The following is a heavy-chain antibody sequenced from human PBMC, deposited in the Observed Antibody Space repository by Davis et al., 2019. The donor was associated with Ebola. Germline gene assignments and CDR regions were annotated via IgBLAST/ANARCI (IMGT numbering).Heavy chain of an antibody. CDR3: ARGDYGDFIWGYGMDV. J-gene: IGHJ6*02. CDR2: IWYDGSNK. CDR1: GFTFSSYW. D-gene: IGHD4-17*01. V-gene: IGHV3-33*08. Sequence: GGSLRLSCAASGFTFSSYWMHWVRQAPGKGLEWVAVIWYDGSNKYYADSVKGRFTISRDNSKNTLYLQMNSLRAEDTAVYYCARGDYGDFIWGYGMDVWGQGTTVTVSS.